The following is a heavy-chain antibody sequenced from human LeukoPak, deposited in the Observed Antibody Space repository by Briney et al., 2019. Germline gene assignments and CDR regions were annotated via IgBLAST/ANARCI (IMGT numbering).Heavy chain of an antibody. CDR1: GGSIGSFY. Sequence: SETLSLTCTVPGGSIGSFYWSWIRQPAGKGLEWIGRIYTSGSTNYNPSLKSRVTMSVDTSKNQFSLKLSSVSAADTAVYYCARDVVAAAGTWDYWGQGTLVTVSS. V-gene: IGHV4-4*07. CDR2: IYTSGST. CDR3: ARDVVAAAGTWDY. J-gene: IGHJ4*02. D-gene: IGHD6-13*01.